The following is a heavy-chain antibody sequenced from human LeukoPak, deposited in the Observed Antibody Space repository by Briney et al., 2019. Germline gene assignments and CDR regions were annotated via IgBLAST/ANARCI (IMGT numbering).Heavy chain of an antibody. D-gene: IGHD6-19*01. J-gene: IGHJ6*03. CDR1: GGSFSGYY. Sequence: PSETLSLTCAVYGGSFSGYYWSWIRQPPGKGLEWIGEINHSGSTNYNPSLKSRVTISVDTSKNQFSLKLSSVTAAATAVYYCARGWSPXQLEWPVYYYYMDVWGKGTTVTVSS. V-gene: IGHV4-34*01. CDR2: INHSGST. CDR3: ARGWSPXQLEWPVYYYYMDV.